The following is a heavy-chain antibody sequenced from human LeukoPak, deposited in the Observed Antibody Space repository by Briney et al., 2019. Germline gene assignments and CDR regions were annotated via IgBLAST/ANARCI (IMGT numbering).Heavy chain of an antibody. V-gene: IGHV3-74*01. CDR2: INTDGSST. D-gene: IGHD6-6*01. CDR1: GFTFSSYW. J-gene: IGHJ4*02. CDR3: ARGRVAARPFDY. Sequence: GGSLRLSCAASGFTFSSYWMHWVRQAPGMGLVWVSRINTDGSSTSYADSVKGRFTISRDNAKNTLYLQMNSLRAEDTAVYYCARGRVAARPFDYWGQGTLVTVYS.